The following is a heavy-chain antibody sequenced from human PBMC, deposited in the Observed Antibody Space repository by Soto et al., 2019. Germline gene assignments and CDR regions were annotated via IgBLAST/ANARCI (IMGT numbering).Heavy chain of an antibody. D-gene: IGHD5-18*01. J-gene: IGHJ3*02. CDR1: GYTFSSFG. CDR2: INPYNGHT. Sequence: ASVKVSCKASGYTFSSFGISWVRQAPGQGPEWVGWINPYNGHTDSAQSLQGRVTVSTDTSTSTAYMELRSLRADDTAVYYCARPSGYGHGWGDLGYDPFDIRGQGTMVTVPS. CDR3: ARPSGYGHGWGDLGYDPFDI. V-gene: IGHV1-18*01.